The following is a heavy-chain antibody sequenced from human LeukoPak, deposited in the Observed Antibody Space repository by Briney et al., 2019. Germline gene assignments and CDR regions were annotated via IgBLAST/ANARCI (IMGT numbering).Heavy chain of an antibody. CDR2: MNPNSGDT. J-gene: IGHJ3*02. CDR1: GYTFTNYD. CDR3: ASGVVTANPKWLQLHAFDI. V-gene: IGHV1-8*03. Sequence: GASVKVSCKASGYTFTNYDINWVRRATGQGLEWMGWMNPNSGDTAYAQRFQGRVTITRNTSISTAYMELSSLRSEDTAVYYCASGVVTANPKWLQLHAFDIWGQGTMVTVSS. D-gene: IGHD5-24*01.